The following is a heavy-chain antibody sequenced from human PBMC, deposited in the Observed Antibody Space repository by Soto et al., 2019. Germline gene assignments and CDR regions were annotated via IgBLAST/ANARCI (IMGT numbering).Heavy chain of an antibody. Sequence: QLLLQESGPGLVKPSETLSLTCAVSGVSISESSHYWAWIRQPPGKGLEWIASIYYTGRTYYHPPLRCRLTTPIDTSRDQFSLNLSSVTAAVMAVYYCARHLGNYGDSAFDFWGQGTLVPVSS. CDR3: ARHLGNYGDSAFDF. J-gene: IGHJ4*02. V-gene: IGHV4-39*01. CDR1: GVSISESSHY. D-gene: IGHD4-17*01. CDR2: IYYTGRT.